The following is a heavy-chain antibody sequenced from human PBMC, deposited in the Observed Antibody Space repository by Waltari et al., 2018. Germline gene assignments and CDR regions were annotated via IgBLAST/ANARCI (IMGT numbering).Heavy chain of an antibody. J-gene: IGHJ5*02. CDR1: GGSISSSSYY. D-gene: IGHD3-9*01. CDR3: ARRPAPSQYYDIWTGYTTDNWFDP. Sequence: QLQLQESGPGLVKPSETLSLTCTVSGGSISSSSYYWGWIRQPPGKGLEWIGSIYYSGSTYDHPSLKSRVTISVDTSKNQFSLKLSSVTAADTAVYYCARRPAPSQYYDIWTGYTTDNWFDPWGQGTLVTVSS. CDR2: IYYSGST. V-gene: IGHV4-39*01.